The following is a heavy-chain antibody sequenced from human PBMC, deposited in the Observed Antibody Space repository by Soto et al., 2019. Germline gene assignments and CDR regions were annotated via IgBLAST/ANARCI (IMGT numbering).Heavy chain of an antibody. Sequence: EVQLVESGGGLVKPGGSLRLSCAASGFTFSSYSMNWVRQAPGKGLEWVSSISSSSSYIYYADSVKGRFTISRDNAKNSLYLQMNSLRAEDTAVYYCARDKVAVASPRGYYYGMDVWGQGTTVTVSS. V-gene: IGHV3-21*01. J-gene: IGHJ6*02. CDR1: GFTFSSYS. CDR2: ISSSSSYI. D-gene: IGHD6-19*01. CDR3: ARDKVAVASPRGYYYGMDV.